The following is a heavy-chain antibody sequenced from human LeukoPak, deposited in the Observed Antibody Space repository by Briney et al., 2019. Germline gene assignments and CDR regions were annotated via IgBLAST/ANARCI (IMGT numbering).Heavy chain of an antibody. V-gene: IGHV1-2*02. D-gene: IGHD5-12*01. CDR1: GYTFTAYY. CDR2: INPNSGGT. Sequence: GASVTVSCTASGYTFTAYYMYWVRHAPGAGHEWMGWINPNSGGTNYAQTFQGRVTMTRDTSISTAYMELSRLRSDDTAVYYCARVVWLRSYFDYWGQGTLVTVSS. J-gene: IGHJ4*02. CDR3: ARVVWLRSYFDY.